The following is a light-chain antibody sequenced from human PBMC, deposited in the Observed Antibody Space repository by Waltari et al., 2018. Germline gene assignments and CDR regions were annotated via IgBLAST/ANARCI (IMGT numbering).Light chain of an antibody. Sequence: QSALTQPPSVSGSPGQSVTISCTGTSSDIGGYNRVSWYQQSPGTAPKLILYEVNFRPPGVPDRFSGSKSGYTASLTISGLQAEDEAQYYCSSYTSSGDTLIFGGGTDLTVL. CDR2: EVN. J-gene: IGLJ2*01. V-gene: IGLV2-18*02. CDR1: SSDIGGYNR. CDR3: SSYTSSGDTLI.